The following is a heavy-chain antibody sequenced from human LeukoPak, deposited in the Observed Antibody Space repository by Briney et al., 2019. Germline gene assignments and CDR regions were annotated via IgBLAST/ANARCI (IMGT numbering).Heavy chain of an antibody. CDR3: ARDQGLNFDY. CDR1: GGSISSYY. Sequence: SETLSLTCTVSGGSISSYYWSWIRQPPGKGLEWIGYISYTGSTNYNPSLQSRVTISVDTSKNQFSLKLSSVTAADTAVYYCARDQGLNFDYWGQGTLVTVSS. D-gene: IGHD6-19*01. V-gene: IGHV4-59*01. J-gene: IGHJ4*02. CDR2: ISYTGST.